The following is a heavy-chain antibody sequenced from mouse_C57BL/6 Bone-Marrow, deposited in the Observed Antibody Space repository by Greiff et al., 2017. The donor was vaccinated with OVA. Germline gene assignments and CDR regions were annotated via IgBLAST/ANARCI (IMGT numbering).Heavy chain of an antibody. V-gene: IGHV1-81*01. J-gene: IGHJ2*01. D-gene: IGHD2-4*01. CDR2: IYPRGGNT. CDR3: ARSGVYDYDVDY. Sequence: VQVVESGAELARPGASVKLSCKASGYTFTSYGISWVKQRTGQGLEWIGEIYPRGGNTYYNEKFKGKATLTADKSSSTAYMELRSLTSEDSAVYFCARSGVYDYDVDYWGQGTTLTVSS. CDR1: GYTFTSYG.